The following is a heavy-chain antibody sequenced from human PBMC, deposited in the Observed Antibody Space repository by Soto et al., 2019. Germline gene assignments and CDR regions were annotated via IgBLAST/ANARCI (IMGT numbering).Heavy chain of an antibody. D-gene: IGHD3-10*01. J-gene: IGHJ4*02. Sequence: QVQVVESGGGMVEPGRSLRLSCAASGFSFSRYAIHWVRQAPGKGLEWVAVISKDGSHKYYLESVKGRFTISKDNSKNILSLHMNSLTDEDTAVYYCARSRSGAVADSFDFWGQGTLFTVSS. V-gene: IGHV3-30*04. CDR3: ARSRSGAVADSFDF. CDR2: ISKDGSHK. CDR1: GFSFSRYA.